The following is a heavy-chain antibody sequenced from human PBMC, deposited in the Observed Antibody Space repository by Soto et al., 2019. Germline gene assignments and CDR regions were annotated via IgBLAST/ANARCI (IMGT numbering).Heavy chain of an antibody. J-gene: IGHJ3*02. CDR2: INPNSGGT. D-gene: IGHD4-17*01. V-gene: IGHV1-2*04. CDR3: SRDRYGDYGRYQEFDI. CDR1: GYTFTGYY. Sequence: ASVKVSCKASGYTFTGYYMHWVRQAPGQGIERMGWINPNSGGTKYAQKLQAWVTMTRDTSISTAYMELSRLRSVDTAVYYCSRDRYGDYGRYQEFDIWGQGTMVTVSS.